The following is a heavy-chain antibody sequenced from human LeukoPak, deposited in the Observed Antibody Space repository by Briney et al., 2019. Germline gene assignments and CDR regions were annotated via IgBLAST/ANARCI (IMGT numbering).Heavy chain of an antibody. Sequence: GGSLRLSCAGSGFTFSDYYMSWIRQAPGKGLEGVSYISSSGRTIYYADSVKGRFTISRDNAKNSLYLQMNSLRAEDTAVYYCARADCSSSSCHELDYWGQGTLVTVSS. CDR2: ISSSGRTI. D-gene: IGHD2-2*01. V-gene: IGHV3-11*04. J-gene: IGHJ4*02. CDR1: GFTFSDYY. CDR3: ARADCSSSSCHELDY.